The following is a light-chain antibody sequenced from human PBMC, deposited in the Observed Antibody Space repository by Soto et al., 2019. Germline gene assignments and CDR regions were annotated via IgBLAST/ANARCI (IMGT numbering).Light chain of an antibody. CDR3: QQSYSTPRT. J-gene: IGKJ5*01. V-gene: IGKV1-39*01. CDR2: AAS. Sequence: DIQMTQSPSIMSASVGDRVTITCRASHNINRWLAWYQQKPGKAPKLLIYAASSLQSGVPSRFSGSGSGTDFTLTISSLQPEDFATYYCQQSYSTPRTFGQGTRLEIK. CDR1: HNINRW.